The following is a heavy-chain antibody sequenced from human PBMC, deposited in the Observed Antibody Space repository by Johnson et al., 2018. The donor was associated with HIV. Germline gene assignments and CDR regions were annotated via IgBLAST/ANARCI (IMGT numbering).Heavy chain of an antibody. CDR1: GFTFSSYA. CDR2: ISYDGSNK. D-gene: IGHD6-6*01. V-gene: IGHV3-30-3*01. J-gene: IGHJ3*02. CDR3: ATPSLIAAPDPFDI. Sequence: QVQLVESGGGVAQPGRSLRLSCAASGFTFSSYAMHWVRQAPGKGLEWVAVISYDGSNKYYADSVKGRFTISRDNSKNTLYLQMNSLRAEDTAVYYCATPSLIAAPDPFDIWGQGTMVTVSS.